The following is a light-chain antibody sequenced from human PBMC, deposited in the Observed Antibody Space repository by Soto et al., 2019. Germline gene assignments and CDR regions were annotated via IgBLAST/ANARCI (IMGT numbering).Light chain of an antibody. CDR1: SSDVGGYNY. J-gene: IGLJ2*01. V-gene: IGLV2-11*01. CDR3: CSYAGSYTFV. CDR2: DVS. Sequence: QSALTQPRSVSGSPGQSVTISCTGTSSDVGGYNYVSWYQQHPGKAPKLLIYDVSKRPSGVPDRFSGSKSGNTASLTISGLRAEDEADYHCCSYAGSYTFVFGGGTKLTVL.